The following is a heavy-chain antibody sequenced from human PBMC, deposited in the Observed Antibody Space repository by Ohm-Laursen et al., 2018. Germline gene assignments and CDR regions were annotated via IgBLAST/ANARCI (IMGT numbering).Heavy chain of an antibody. CDR3: AKEARWLPVFDI. CDR2: IHDDGTAA. CDR1: GFIFSNFW. Sequence: SLRLSCAASGFIFSNFWMHWVRQGPGQGQVWVSRIHDDGTAATYADSVKGRFTISRDNARNTLYLQMNSLRAEDTALYYCAKEARWLPVFDIWGQGTLVTVSS. J-gene: IGHJ4*02. V-gene: IGHV3-74*01. D-gene: IGHD4-23*01.